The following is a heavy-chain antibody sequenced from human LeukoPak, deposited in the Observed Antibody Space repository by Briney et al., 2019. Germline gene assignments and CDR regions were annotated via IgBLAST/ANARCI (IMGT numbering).Heavy chain of an antibody. J-gene: IGHJ4*02. D-gene: IGHD6-19*01. CDR3: ARGPQLSSGWNFHGVIDS. V-gene: IGHV1-2*02. Sequence: ATVKVSCKASGYTFSGYYIHWVRQAPGQGLECMGWINPNTGGTNYAQKCQGRVTMTRDTSINTAYMELSGLTSDDTAVFYCARGPQLSSGWNFHGVIDSWGQGTLVTVSS. CDR1: GYTFSGYY. CDR2: INPNTGGT.